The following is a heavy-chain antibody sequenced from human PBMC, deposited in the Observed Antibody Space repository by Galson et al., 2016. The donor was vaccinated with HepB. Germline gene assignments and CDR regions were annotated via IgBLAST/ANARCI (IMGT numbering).Heavy chain of an antibody. CDR3: AREGATSIGGFGY. Sequence: SCKASGYTFTSYYMHWVRQAPGPGLEWMGIINPSSGSTSYEQNFQGRVTMTRDTSTSTVYMELSSLRSEDSAMYYCAREGATSIGGFGYWGQGTLVTVSS. J-gene: IGHJ4*02. D-gene: IGHD1-26*01. V-gene: IGHV1-46*01. CDR2: INPSSGST. CDR1: GYTFTSYY.